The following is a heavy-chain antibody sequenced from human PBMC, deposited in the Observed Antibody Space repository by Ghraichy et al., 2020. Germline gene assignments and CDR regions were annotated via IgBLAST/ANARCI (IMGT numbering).Heavy chain of an antibody. Sequence: GGSLRLSCAASGFTFSSFAMSWVRQAPGKGLEWVSGISGSGGSTYYADSVKGRFTISRDNSKTTLYLQMNSLRAEDTAVYYCAKGEYYYDSSGYYYGGKSDYWGPGTLVTVSS. CDR2: ISGSGGST. CDR3: AKGEYYYDSSGYYYGGKSDY. J-gene: IGHJ4*02. CDR1: GFTFSSFA. V-gene: IGHV3-23*01. D-gene: IGHD3-22*01.